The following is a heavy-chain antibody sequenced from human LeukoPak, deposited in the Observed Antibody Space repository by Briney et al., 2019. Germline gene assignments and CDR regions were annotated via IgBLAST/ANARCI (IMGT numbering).Heavy chain of an antibody. CDR1: GYTFASYD. V-gene: IGHV1-8*03. CDR3: ARGLFSYDILTGYFFGAFDI. CDR2: MNPNSGNT. J-gene: IGHJ3*02. Sequence: ASVKVSCKASGYTFASYDINWVRQATGQGLEWMGWMNPNSGNTGYAQKFQGRVTITRNTSISTAYMELSSLRSEDTAVYYCARGLFSYDILTGYFFGAFDIWGQGTMVTVSS. D-gene: IGHD3-9*01.